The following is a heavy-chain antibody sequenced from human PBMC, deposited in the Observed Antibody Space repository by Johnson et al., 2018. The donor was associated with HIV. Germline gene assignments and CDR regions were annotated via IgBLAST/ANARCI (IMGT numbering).Heavy chain of an antibody. D-gene: IGHD6-6*01. CDR2: IYSGDNT. CDR1: RLSVSKNY. CDR3: ARDPGPGSSSHERSWGGFDL. V-gene: IGHV3-66*01. J-gene: IGHJ3*01. Sequence: MQLVESGGGVVQPGGSLRLSCPASRLSVSKNYMSWVRQAPGKGLEWVSLIYSGDNTKYADSVKGRFTTSRDNAENSLYLQMNSLRVDDTAVYYCARDPGPGSSSHERSWGGFDLWGQGTMVAVSS.